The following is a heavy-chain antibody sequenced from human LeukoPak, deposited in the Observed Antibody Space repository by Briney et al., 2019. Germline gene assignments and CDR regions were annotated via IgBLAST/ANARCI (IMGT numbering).Heavy chain of an antibody. CDR3: AKDPGYSSSWYYFDY. CDR2: ISYDGSNK. V-gene: IGHV3-30*18. D-gene: IGHD6-13*01. CDR1: GFTFSSYG. Sequence: QTGGSLRLSCAASGFTFSSYGMHWVRQAPGKGLEWVAVISYDGSNKYYADSVKGRFTISRDNSKNTLYLQMNSLRAEDTAVYYCAKDPGYSSSWYYFDYWGQGTLVTVSS. J-gene: IGHJ4*02.